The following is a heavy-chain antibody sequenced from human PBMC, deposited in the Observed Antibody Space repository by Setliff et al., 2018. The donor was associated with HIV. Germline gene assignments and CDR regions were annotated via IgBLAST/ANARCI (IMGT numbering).Heavy chain of an antibody. CDR3: ARSKTFYDFWGGYYTHGAFKI. V-gene: IGHV4-31*03. CDR2: IYYSGST. D-gene: IGHD3-3*01. Sequence: PSETLSLTCTVSGGSISSGNYYWSWIRQHPGKGLEWIGYIYYSGSTYYNPSLKSRVTISVDTSKNQFSLNLTSVTAADTAVYYCARSKTFYDFWGGYYTHGAFKIWGLGTMVTVSS. CDR1: GGSISSGNYY. J-gene: IGHJ3*02.